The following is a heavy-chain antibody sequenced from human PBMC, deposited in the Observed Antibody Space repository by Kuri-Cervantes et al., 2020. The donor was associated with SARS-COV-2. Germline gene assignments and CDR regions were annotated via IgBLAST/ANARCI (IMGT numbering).Heavy chain of an antibody. CDR2: LYRDGST. D-gene: IGHD4-17*01. CDR1: GFTFRSYA. CDR3: ATDPGSYGDSSES. Sequence: GESLKISCAASGFTFRSYAMSWVRQAPGKGLQWVSVLYRDGSTYYADSVKDRFTISRDNPKNTLYLQMNSLRAEDTAVYYCATDPGSYGDSSESWGQGTLVTVSS. V-gene: IGHV3-66*01. J-gene: IGHJ4*02.